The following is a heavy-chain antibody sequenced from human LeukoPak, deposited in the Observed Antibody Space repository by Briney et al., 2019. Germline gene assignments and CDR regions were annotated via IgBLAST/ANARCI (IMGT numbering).Heavy chain of an antibody. CDR2: IYYSGST. D-gene: IGHD3-22*01. V-gene: IGHV4-39*07. J-gene: IGHJ4*02. CDR1: GGSISSSSYY. Sequence: PSETLSLTCTVSGGSISSSSYYWGWIRQPPGEGLEWIGSIYYSGSTYYNPSLKSRVTISVDTSKNQFSLKLSSVTAADTAVYYCARGSDSSGLHFDYWGQGTLVTVSS. CDR3: ARGSDSSGLHFDY.